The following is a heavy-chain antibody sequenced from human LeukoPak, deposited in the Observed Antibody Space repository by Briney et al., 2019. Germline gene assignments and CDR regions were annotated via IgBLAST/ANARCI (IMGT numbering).Heavy chain of an antibody. CDR1: GFTFSSYS. J-gene: IGHJ4*02. D-gene: IGHD3/OR15-3a*01. CDR3: ARDLDWSFDY. V-gene: IGHV3-21*06. Sequence: GGSLRLSCAASGFTFSSYSMNWVCQAPGKGLEWISYISGSSNSINYADSVKGRFTISRDNAKNSLYLEMNSLRAEDTAVYYCARDLDWSFDYWGQGTLVTVSS. CDR2: ISGSSNSI.